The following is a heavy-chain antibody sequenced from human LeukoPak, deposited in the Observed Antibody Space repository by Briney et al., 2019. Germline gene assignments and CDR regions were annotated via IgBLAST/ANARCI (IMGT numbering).Heavy chain of an antibody. Sequence: ASVKVSCKASGYTFSGYYIHWVRQAPGQGLEWMGWINANSGGTNYAQKFQGRVTMTRDTSISTAYMELSRLRSDDTAVYHCAREDPFAEGATEFDYWGQGTLVTVSS. V-gene: IGHV1-2*02. J-gene: IGHJ4*02. CDR1: GYTFSGYY. CDR2: INANSGGT. D-gene: IGHD1-26*01. CDR3: AREDPFAEGATEFDY.